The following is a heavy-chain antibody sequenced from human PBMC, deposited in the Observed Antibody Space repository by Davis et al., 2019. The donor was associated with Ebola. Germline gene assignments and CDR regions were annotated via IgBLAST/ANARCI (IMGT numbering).Heavy chain of an antibody. J-gene: IGHJ5*02. D-gene: IGHD2/OR15-2a*01. Sequence: GESLKISCAASGFTFSHYGMHWVRQAPGKGLEWVAGIWSHGNDYVYGDSVRGRFTISRDNSKNTLYLQMNSLRVQDTAVYYCARDPDTSGYYSWFDPWGQGTLVTASS. V-gene: IGHV3-33*01. CDR2: IWSHGNDY. CDR1: GFTFSHYG. CDR3: ARDPDTSGYYSWFDP.